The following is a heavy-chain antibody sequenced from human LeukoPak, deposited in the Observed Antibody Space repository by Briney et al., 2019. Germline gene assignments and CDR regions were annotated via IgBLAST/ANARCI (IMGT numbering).Heavy chain of an antibody. J-gene: IGHJ4*02. V-gene: IGHV3-21*01. CDR2: ISSSSSYI. CDR1: GFSFISYW. CDR3: ARAGYRWYYFDY. D-gene: IGHD4-23*01. Sequence: GGSLRLSCEASGFSFISYWMNWVRQAPGKGLEWVSSISSSSSYIYYADSVKGRFTISRDNAKNSLYLQMNSLRAEDTAVYYCARAGYRWYYFDYWGQGTLVTVSS.